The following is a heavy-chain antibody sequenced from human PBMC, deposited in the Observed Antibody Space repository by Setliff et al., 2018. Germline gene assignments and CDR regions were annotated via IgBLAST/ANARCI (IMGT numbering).Heavy chain of an antibody. CDR3: ARDPLTTNRRRAFDI. CDR1: GGSISSGGYY. D-gene: IGHD4-17*01. J-gene: IGHJ3*02. Sequence: NPSETLSLTCTVSGGSISSGGYYWSWIRQHPGKGLEWIGYIYYSGSTYYNPSPKSRVTISVDTSKNQFSLKLSSVTAADTAVYYCARDPLTTNRRRAFDIGGQGTMVTVSS. V-gene: IGHV4-31*02. CDR2: IYYSGST.